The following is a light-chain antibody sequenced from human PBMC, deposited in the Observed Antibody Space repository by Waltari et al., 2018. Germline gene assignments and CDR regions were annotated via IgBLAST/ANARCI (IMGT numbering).Light chain of an antibody. J-gene: IGLJ1*01. CDR1: SLKGYY. V-gene: IGLV3-19*01. CDR2: GKN. Sequence: SSELTQDHAVSVAVGQTVGITCQGDSLKGYYANWYHQKPGQAPLLVMYGKNNRPSGIPDRFSGSYSGDTASLTITGAQAEDEGAYYCNSRDSSGHPFVFGTGTKLTVL. CDR3: NSRDSSGHPFV.